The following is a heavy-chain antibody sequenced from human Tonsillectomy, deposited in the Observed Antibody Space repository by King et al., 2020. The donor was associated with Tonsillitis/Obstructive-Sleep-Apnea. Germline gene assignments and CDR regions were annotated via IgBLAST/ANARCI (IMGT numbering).Heavy chain of an antibody. D-gene: IGHD1-26*01. V-gene: IGHV4-59*01. CDR1: GGSISSYY. J-gene: IGHJ4*02. Sequence: QLQESGPGLVKPSETLSLTCTVSGGSISSYYWSWIRQPPGKGLEWIGYIYYSGSTNYNPSLKSRVTISVDTSKNQFSLKLSSVTAADTAVYYCARMDSGSYYVDYWGQGTLVTVSS. CDR2: IYYSGST. CDR3: ARMDSGSYYVDY.